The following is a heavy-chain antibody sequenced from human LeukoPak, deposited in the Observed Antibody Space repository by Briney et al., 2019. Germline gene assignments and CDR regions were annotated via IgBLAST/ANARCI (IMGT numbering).Heavy chain of an antibody. CDR1: GFTFSTYS. D-gene: IGHD3-3*01. Sequence: GGSLRLSCAASGFTFSTYSVNWVRQAPGKGLEWVSSISGSTTYIYYADSVKGRFTISRDNAKNSLYLQMNSLRAEDTAVYYCARTHQGHYVEHWGQGALVTVSS. CDR2: ISGSTTYI. J-gene: IGHJ1*01. V-gene: IGHV3-21*01. CDR3: ARTHQGHYVEH.